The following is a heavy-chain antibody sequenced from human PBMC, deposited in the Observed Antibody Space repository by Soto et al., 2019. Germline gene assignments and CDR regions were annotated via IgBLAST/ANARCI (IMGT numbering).Heavy chain of an antibody. V-gene: IGHV3-30-3*01. J-gene: IGHJ4*02. Sequence: QVQLVESGGGVVQPGRSLRLSCAASGFTFSRYTMHWVRQAPGKGLEWMAFISDDGNNKYYADSVKGQFTISRDNSKNTLYLEMNSLRTVGTAVYYCERDEEGGSDCDLGYWGQGTLVTVSS. CDR3: ERDEEGGSDCDLGY. D-gene: IGHD3-10*01. CDR2: ISDDGNNK. CDR1: GFTFSRYT.